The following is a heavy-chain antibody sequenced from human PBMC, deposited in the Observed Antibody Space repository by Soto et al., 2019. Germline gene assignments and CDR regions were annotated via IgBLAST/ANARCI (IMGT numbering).Heavy chain of an antibody. V-gene: IGHV3-23*01. J-gene: IGHJ6*04. CDR2: ISGSGGST. Sequence: GSLRLSCAASRFTFSSYAMSLVRQAPGKGLEWVSAISGSGGSTYYADSVKGRFTISRDNSKNTLYLQMNSLRAEDTAVYYCAKDLGDYPPVSYWDSVWGKGTTVTVSS. CDR3: AKDLGDYPPVSYWDSV. D-gene: IGHD2-21*01. CDR1: RFTFSSYA.